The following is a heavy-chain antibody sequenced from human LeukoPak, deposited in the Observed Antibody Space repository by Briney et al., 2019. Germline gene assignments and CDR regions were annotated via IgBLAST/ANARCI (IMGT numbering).Heavy chain of an antibody. Sequence: SETLSLTCTVSGGSISSGSYYWSWIRQPAGKGLEWIGRIYTSGSTNYNPSLKSRVTISVDTSKNQFSLKLSSVTAADTAVYYCARGGWGPLDYWGQGTLVTVSS. D-gene: IGHD3-16*01. V-gene: IGHV4-61*02. J-gene: IGHJ4*02. CDR3: ARGGWGPLDY. CDR2: IYTSGST. CDR1: GGSISSGSYY.